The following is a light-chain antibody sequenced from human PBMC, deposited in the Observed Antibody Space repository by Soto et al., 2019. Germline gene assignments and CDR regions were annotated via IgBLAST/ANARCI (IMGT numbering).Light chain of an antibody. J-gene: IGKJ5*01. CDR3: QQVISFPIT. CDR2: AAS. V-gene: IGKV1D-12*01. Sequence: DIQMTQSPSSVSASVGDRVTITCRASQDISSWLAWYQQKPGKAPQLLIYAASNLQSGVPSRFSGSGSGTDFTLTISSLQPEDFATYYCQQVISFPITFGQGTRLEIK. CDR1: QDISSW.